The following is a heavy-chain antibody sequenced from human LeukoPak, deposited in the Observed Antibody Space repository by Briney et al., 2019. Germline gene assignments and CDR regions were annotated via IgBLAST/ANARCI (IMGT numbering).Heavy chain of an antibody. CDR1: GVTFSNYW. Sequence: GGSLRLSCAASGVTFSNYWMHWVRRAPGEGLVWVSRINGDGSIKTYADSVRGRFTISRDNSKNTLYLQMNSLRAEDTAIYYCATSPSFYDRSGYYPYYFDYWGQGTLVTVSS. CDR2: INGDGSIK. J-gene: IGHJ4*02. CDR3: ATSPSFYDRSGYYPYYFDY. D-gene: IGHD3-22*01. V-gene: IGHV3-74*01.